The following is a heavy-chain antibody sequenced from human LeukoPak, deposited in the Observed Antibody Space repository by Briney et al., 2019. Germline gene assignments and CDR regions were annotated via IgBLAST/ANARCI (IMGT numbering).Heavy chain of an antibody. V-gene: IGHV1-2*02. CDR1: GSTFTGYY. CDR3: AREYDSSGYYLGRFDYNWFDP. J-gene: IGHJ5*02. D-gene: IGHD3-22*01. Sequence: ASVKVSCKASGSTFTGYYMHWVRQAPGQGLEWMGWINPNSGGTNYALKFQDRVTMTRDTSISTAYMGLSRLRSDDTAVYYCAREYDSSGYYLGRFDYNWFDPWGQGTLVTVSS. CDR2: INPNSGGT.